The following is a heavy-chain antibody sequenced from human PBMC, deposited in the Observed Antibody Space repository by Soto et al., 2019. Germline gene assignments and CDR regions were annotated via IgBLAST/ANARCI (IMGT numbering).Heavy chain of an antibody. J-gene: IGHJ4*02. V-gene: IGHV1-8*02. Sequence: ASVKVSCKASGYSFHNYGIIWVRQAPGQGLEWMGWMNPSTGKSRYAQKFQDRVTMTSDTSISTAHMELSSLRYEDTAVYYCARRAETNGWNGFGADKYYFDFWGQGTLVTVSS. CDR1: GYSFHNYG. CDR2: MNPSTGKS. CDR3: ARRAETNGWNGFGADKYYFDF. D-gene: IGHD1-1*01.